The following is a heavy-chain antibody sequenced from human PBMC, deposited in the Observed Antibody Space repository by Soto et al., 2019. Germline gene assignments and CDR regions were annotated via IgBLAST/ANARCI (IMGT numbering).Heavy chain of an antibody. CDR1: GFTFSNAW. D-gene: IGHD6-13*01. J-gene: IGHJ6*02. CDR2: IKSKTDGGTT. V-gene: IGHV3-15*07. CDR3: TTDRIAAAGYYYYYYGMDV. Sequence: GGSLRLSCAASGFTFSNAWMNWVRQAPGKGLEWVGRIKSKTDGGTTDYAAPVKGRFTISRDDSKNTLYLQMNSLKTEDTAVYYCTTDRIAAAGYYYYYYGMDVWGQGTTVTVSS.